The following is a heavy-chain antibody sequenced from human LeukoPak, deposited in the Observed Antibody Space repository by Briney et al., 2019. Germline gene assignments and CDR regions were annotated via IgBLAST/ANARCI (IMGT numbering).Heavy chain of an antibody. D-gene: IGHD6-13*01. V-gene: IGHV1-18*01. Sequence: GASVKVSCKASGYTFTSYGISWVRQAPGQGLEWMGWISAYNGNTNYAQKLQGRVTMTTDTSTSTAYMELRSLRSDDTAVYYCAGGSSSRTRGMTWFDPWGQGTLVTVSS. CDR2: ISAYNGNT. J-gene: IGHJ5*02. CDR1: GYTFTSYG. CDR3: AGGSSSRTRGMTWFDP.